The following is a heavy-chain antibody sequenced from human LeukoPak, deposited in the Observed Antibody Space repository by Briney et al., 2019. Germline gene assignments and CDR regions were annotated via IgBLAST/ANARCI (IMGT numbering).Heavy chain of an antibody. V-gene: IGHV3-74*01. CDR2: ISSDGSTP. Sequence: GGSLRLSCAASGFTFSTYWMHWVRQAPGKGLVWVSRISSDGSTPSYADSVKGRFTNSRDNAKNTLYLQMHSLRAEDTAVYYCARVGSGTTRDYWGQGTLVTVSS. J-gene: IGHJ4*02. CDR3: ARVGSGTTRDY. CDR1: GFTFSTYW. D-gene: IGHD5-12*01.